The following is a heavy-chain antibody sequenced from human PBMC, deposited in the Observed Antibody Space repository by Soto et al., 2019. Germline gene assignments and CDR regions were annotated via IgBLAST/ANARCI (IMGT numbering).Heavy chain of an antibody. CDR2: INAGNGNT. Sequence: GASVKVSCKGSGYTFTSYSLHLVRQAPGQRLERKGWINAGNGNTKYSQKFQGRVTITRDTSASTAYMELSSLRSEDTSVYYCARGGITFFGVVTKGPYYYYGMDAWGQGTTVTVS. CDR3: ARGGITFFGVVTKGPYYYYGMDA. J-gene: IGHJ6*02. V-gene: IGHV1-3*01. CDR1: GYTFTSYS. D-gene: IGHD3-3*01.